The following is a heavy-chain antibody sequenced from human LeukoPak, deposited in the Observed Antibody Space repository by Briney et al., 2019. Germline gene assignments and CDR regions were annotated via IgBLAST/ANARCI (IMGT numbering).Heavy chain of an antibody. CDR3: ARLRYFDWTDALDI. Sequence: PSEALSLTCAVYGGSFSGYYWSWIRQPPGKGLEWIGEINHSGSTNYNPSLKSRVTISVDTSKNQFSLKLSSVTAADTAVYYCARLRYFDWTDALDIWGQGTMVTVSS. CDR1: GGSFSGYY. D-gene: IGHD3-9*01. V-gene: IGHV4-34*01. J-gene: IGHJ3*02. CDR2: INHSGST.